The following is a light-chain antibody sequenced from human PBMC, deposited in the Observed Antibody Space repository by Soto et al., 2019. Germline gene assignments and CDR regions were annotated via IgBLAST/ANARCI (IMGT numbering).Light chain of an antibody. CDR3: SSYTSSGTLV. Sequence: QSALTQPASVSGSPGQSITISCTGTSSDVGGYNYVSWYQQHPGKAPKLMIYDVSNRPSGVSNRFSGSKSGNTASLTISGLQAEDEADYYCSSYTSSGTLVFGTGTKVTV. J-gene: IGLJ1*01. CDR1: SSDVGGYNY. V-gene: IGLV2-14*01. CDR2: DVS.